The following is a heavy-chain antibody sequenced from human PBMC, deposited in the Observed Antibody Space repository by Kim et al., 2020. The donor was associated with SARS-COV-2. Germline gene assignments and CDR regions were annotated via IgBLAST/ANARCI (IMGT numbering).Heavy chain of an antibody. V-gene: IGHV3-21*01. J-gene: IGHJ6*02. CDR3: ARDLDHYYHSNPPYYYGMDV. D-gene: IGHD3-22*01. CDR1: GFTFSSYS. Sequence: GGSLRLSCAASGFTFSSYSMNWVRQAPGKGLEWVSSISSSSSYIYYADSVKGRFTISRDNAKNSLYLQMNSLRAEDTAVYYCARDLDHYYHSNPPYYYGMDVWGQGTTVTVSS. CDR2: ISSSSSYI.